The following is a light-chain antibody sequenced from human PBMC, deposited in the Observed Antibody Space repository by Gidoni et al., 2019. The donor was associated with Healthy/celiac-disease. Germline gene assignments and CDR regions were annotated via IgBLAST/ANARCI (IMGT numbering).Light chain of an antibody. V-gene: IGKV1-5*01. Sequence: DIQMTQSPSTLSASVGDRVTITCRASQSISSWLAWYQQKPGKAPKLLIYDASSLESGVPSRFSGSGSGTEFTLTISSLQPDDFATYYCQQYNSYETFXQXTKVEIK. CDR1: QSISSW. CDR3: QQYNSYET. J-gene: IGKJ1*01. CDR2: DAS.